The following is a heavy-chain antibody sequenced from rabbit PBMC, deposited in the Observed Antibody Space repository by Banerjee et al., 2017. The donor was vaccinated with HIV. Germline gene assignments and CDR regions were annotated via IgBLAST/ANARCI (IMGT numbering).Heavy chain of an antibody. J-gene: IGHJ4*01. V-gene: IGHV1S45*01. CDR3: GRDPGYPTYGAYNL. D-gene: IGHD7-1*01. CDR1: GFTISTTYW. Sequence: QEQLEESGGDLVQPEGSLTLTCTASGFTISTTYWICWVRQAPGKGLEWIACIDTGSSSSSYYASWAKGRFTISKTSSTTVTLQMTSLTAADTATYFCGRDPGYPTYGAYNLWGQGTLVTVS. CDR2: IDTGSSSSS.